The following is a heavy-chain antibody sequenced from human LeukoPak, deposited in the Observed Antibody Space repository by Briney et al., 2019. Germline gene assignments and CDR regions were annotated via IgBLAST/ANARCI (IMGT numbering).Heavy chain of an antibody. CDR2: INPDGSRT. J-gene: IGHJ3*02. V-gene: IGHV3-74*01. D-gene: IGHD3-10*01. Sequence: GGSLRLSCAASGFTFSTYWMHWVRQAPGKGLVGVSRINPDGSRTDYADSVKGRFTISRDNAKNSLYPQMNSLRAEDTAVYYCARGRGSGSRWGGAFDIWGQGTMVTVSS. CDR3: ARGRGSGSRWGGAFDI. CDR1: GFTFSTYW.